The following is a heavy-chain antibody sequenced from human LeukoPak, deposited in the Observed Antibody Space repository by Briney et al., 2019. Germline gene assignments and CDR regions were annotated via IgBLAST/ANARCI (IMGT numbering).Heavy chain of an antibody. V-gene: IGHV1-18*01. CDR2: ISAYNGNT. Sequence: ASVKVSCKASGGTFSSYAISWVRQAPGQGLEWMGWISAYNGNTNYAQKLQGRVTMTTDTSTSTAYMELRSLRSDDTAVYYCARVSPNSRGSPSDYWGQGTLVTVSS. J-gene: IGHJ4*02. CDR3: ARVSPNSRGSPSDY. CDR1: GGTFSSYA. D-gene: IGHD3-22*01.